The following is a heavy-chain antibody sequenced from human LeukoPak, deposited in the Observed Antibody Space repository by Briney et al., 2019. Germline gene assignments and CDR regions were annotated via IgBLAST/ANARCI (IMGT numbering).Heavy chain of an antibody. CDR2: VNPNDGST. CDR3: AIVSPMTTVATGQGAFDI. D-gene: IGHD4-23*01. V-gene: IGHV1-46*01. Sequence: ASVKVSCKGFGYTFTNYYMHGVRQAPGQGREWMGIVNPNDGSTTYAQKFQGRVTMTRDMSKNTVYMELSSMRSDDTAEYFCAIVSPMTTVATGQGAFDIWGQGTIVIVSA. J-gene: IGHJ3*02. CDR1: GYTFTNYY.